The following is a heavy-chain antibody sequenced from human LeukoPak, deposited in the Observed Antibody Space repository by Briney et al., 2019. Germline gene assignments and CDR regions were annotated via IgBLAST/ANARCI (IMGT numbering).Heavy chain of an antibody. V-gene: IGHV3-21*01. Sequence: GGSLRLSCAASGFTFGSYSMNWVRQAPGKGLEWVSSISSSSSYIYYADSVKGRFTISRDNAKNSLYLQMNSLRAEDTAVYYCARDNELAYYYGMDVWGQGTTVTVSS. CDR1: GFTFGSYS. J-gene: IGHJ6*02. D-gene: IGHD1-1*01. CDR3: ARDNELAYYYGMDV. CDR2: ISSSSSYI.